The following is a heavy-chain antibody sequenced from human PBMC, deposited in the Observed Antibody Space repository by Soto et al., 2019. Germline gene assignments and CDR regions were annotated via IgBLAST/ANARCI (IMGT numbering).Heavy chain of an antibody. J-gene: IGHJ6*02. CDR2: ISGSGGST. V-gene: IGHV3-23*01. Sequence: PGGSLRLSCAASGFTFSSYTMSWVRQAPGEGLEWVSGISGSGGSTYYADSVKGRFTISIDNSENTLYLKMNSLRAEDTAVYYCATRDDDTGSFDSYYGMHVCGQGTTVTVYS. CDR1: GFTFSSYT. D-gene: IGHD3-10*01. CDR3: ATRDDDTGSFDSYYGMHV.